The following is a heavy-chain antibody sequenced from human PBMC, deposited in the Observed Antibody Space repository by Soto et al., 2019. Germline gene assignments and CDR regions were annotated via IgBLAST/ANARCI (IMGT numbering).Heavy chain of an antibody. D-gene: IGHD2-21*01. CDR2: MYSDGKT. J-gene: IGHJ4*02. CDR1: GFVVNRNY. Sequence: EVQLVESGGDLIQPGGSLRLSCATSGFVVNRNYMHWVRQAPGKGLEWVSVMYSDGKTYYGESVKGRFTISRDNSKNTVFLHMKSLRAEDTAVYYCVRSPYCGTECNSGYLDFWGQGSLVTVSS. CDR3: VRSPYCGTECNSGYLDF. V-gene: IGHV3-53*01.